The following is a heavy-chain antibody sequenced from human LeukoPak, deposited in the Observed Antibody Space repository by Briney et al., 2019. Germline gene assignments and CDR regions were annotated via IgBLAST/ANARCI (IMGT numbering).Heavy chain of an antibody. J-gene: IGHJ4*02. V-gene: IGHV3-7*01. D-gene: IGHD2-2*02. CDR3: ARFAILPTMREVDY. Sequence: GGSLRLSCAVSEFTFSSDWMTWVRQAPGKGLEWVANIKRDGSEEYYVDSVKGRFTISRDNAKNSLYLQMNSLRVEDTAVYYCARFAILPTMREVDYWGQGTPVTVSS. CDR2: IKRDGSEE. CDR1: EFTFSSDW.